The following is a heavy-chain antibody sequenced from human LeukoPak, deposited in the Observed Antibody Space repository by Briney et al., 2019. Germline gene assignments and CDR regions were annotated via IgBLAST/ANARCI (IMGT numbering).Heavy chain of an antibody. CDR1: GGSISSGDYY. V-gene: IGHV4-30-4*01. D-gene: IGHD3-22*01. Sequence: SQTLSPTCTVSGGSISSGDYYWSWIRQPPGKGLEWIGYIYYSGSTYYNPSLKSRVTISVDTSKNQFSLKLSSVTAADTAVYYCARAVVGYYDSSGYYYFDYWGQGTLVTVSS. CDR3: ARAVVGYYDSSGYYYFDY. J-gene: IGHJ4*02. CDR2: IYYSGST.